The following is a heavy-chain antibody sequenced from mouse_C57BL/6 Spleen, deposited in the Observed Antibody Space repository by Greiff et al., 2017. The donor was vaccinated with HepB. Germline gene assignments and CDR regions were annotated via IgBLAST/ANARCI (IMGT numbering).Heavy chain of an antibody. D-gene: IGHD2-13*01. CDR1: GYTFTSYW. Sequence: QVQLQQPGAELVMPGASVKLSCKASGYTFTSYWMHWVKQRPGQGLEWIGDIYPGSGSTNYNEKFKSKATLTVDTSSSTAYMQLSSLTSEDSAVYYCARSDYNYFDYWGQGTTLTVSS. CDR2: IYPGSGST. J-gene: IGHJ2*01. CDR3: ARSDYNYFDY. V-gene: IGHV1-55*01.